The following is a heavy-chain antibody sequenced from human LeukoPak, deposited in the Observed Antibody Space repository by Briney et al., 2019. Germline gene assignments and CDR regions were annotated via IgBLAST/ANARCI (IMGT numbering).Heavy chain of an antibody. CDR2: IYTSGST. V-gene: IGHV4-4*07. D-gene: IGHD3-22*01. CDR3: AREYYYDSSGSRRFDP. J-gene: IGHJ5*02. CDR1: GGSISSYY. Sequence: NPSETLSLTCTVSGGSISSYYWSWIRQPAGKGLEWIGRIYTSGSTNYNPSLKSRVTMSVDTSKNQFSLKLSSVTAADTAVYYCAREYYYDSSGSRRFDPWGQGTLVTVSS.